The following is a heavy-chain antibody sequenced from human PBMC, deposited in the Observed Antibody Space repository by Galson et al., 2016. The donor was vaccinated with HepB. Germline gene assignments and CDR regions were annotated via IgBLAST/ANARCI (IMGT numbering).Heavy chain of an antibody. CDR1: GFSFSSYG. CDR2: IWYDGSNK. J-gene: IGHJ6*02. CDR3: ARDRENRRDIVVVVASTPRYYGMDV. Sequence: SLRLSCAASGFSFSSYGMHWVRQAPGKGLEWVAVIWYDGSNKYYADSVKGRFTISRDNSKNTLYLQMNSLRAEDTAVYYCARDRENRRDIVVVVASTPRYYGMDVWGQGTTVTVSS. V-gene: IGHV3-33*01. D-gene: IGHD2-15*01.